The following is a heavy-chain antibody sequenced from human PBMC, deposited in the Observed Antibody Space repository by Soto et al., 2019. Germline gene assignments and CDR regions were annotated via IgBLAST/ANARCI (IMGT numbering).Heavy chain of an antibody. Sequence: GASVKVSCKASGYTFASYGISWVRQAPGQGLEWMGWISAYNGNTNYAQKLQGRVTMTTDTSTSTAYMELRSLRSDDTAVYYCARAYITTFGVVISPNSGYYYGMDVWGQGTTVTVSS. J-gene: IGHJ6*02. D-gene: IGHD3-3*01. CDR1: GYTFASYG. V-gene: IGHV1-18*04. CDR2: ISAYNGNT. CDR3: ARAYITTFGVVISPNSGYYYGMDV.